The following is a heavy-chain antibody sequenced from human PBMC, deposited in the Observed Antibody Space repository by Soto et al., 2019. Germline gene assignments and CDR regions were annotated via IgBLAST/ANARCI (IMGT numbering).Heavy chain of an antibody. J-gene: IGHJ4*02. V-gene: IGHV1-3*01. CDR1: GYTLTIYA. CDR3: ARDYYLSGSYYDY. Sequence: GASVKVASEASGYTLTIYAMHWVRKTPGQRLEWMGWINAGNGNTKYSQKLQGRVTMTTDTSTNTAYMELRSLRSDDTAVYYCARDYYLSGSYYDYWGQGTLVTVSS. D-gene: IGHD3-10*01. CDR2: INAGNGNT.